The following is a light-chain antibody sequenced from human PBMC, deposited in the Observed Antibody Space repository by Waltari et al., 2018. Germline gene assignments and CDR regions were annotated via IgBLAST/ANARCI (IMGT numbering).Light chain of an antibody. J-gene: IGLJ3*02. Sequence: QSALTQPRSVSGSPGQSVTISCTGTTSDVGGYNYVNWYQQHPGKAPKVMIYAVSKRPSGVPGRFSGSKSSNTASLTSSGLQAEDAADYYCCSYAGSYTWVFGGGTKLTVL. V-gene: IGLV2-11*01. CDR1: TSDVGGYNY. CDR2: AVS. CDR3: CSYAGSYTWV.